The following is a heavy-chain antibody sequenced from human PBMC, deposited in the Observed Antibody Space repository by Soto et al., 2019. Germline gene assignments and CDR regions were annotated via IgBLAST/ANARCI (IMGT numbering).Heavy chain of an antibody. J-gene: IGHJ6*02. Sequence: QVQLVQSWAEVKKPGSSVQVSCKASGGTFSSYTISWVRQAPGQGLEWMGRIIPILGIANYAQKFQGRVTITADKSTSTAYMELSSLRSEDTAVYYCARGPHHYYYGMDVWCQGTTVTVSS. V-gene: IGHV1-69*02. CDR3: ARGPHHYYYGMDV. CDR2: IIPILGIA. CDR1: GGTFSSYT.